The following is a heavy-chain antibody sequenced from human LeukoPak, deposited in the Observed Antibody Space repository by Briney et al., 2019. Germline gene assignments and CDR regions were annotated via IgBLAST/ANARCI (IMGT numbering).Heavy chain of an antibody. CDR2: NNGDGSTT. Sequence: HAGGSLRLSCVASGFSLSGYWMYWVRQAPGKGLMYISRNNGDGSTTNYADVVKGRFTMSRDHVKNTLYLQMNSLRVEDTAVYYCVKEYHSRGFGAYFDYWGQGTLVTVSS. CDR1: GFSLSGYW. V-gene: IGHV3-74*01. D-gene: IGHD3-3*01. CDR3: VKEYHSRGFGAYFDY. J-gene: IGHJ4*02.